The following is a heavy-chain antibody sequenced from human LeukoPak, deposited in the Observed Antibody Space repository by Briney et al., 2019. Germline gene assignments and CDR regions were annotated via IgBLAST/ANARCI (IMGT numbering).Heavy chain of an antibody. CDR3: ASGTTDIVVVPATLRNYYFDY. V-gene: IGHV1-69*06. CDR1: GGTFSSYE. CDR2: IIPMFGTA. J-gene: IGHJ4*02. Sequence: SVKVSCKASGGTFSSYEISWVRQAPGQGLEWMGGIIPMFGTAKYAQKFQGRVTITADKSTSTAYMELSSLRSEDTAAYYCASGTTDIVVVPATLRNYYFDYWGQGTLVTVSS. D-gene: IGHD2-2*01.